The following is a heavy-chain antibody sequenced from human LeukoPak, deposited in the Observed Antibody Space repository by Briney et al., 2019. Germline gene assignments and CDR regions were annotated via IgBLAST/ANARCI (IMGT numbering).Heavy chain of an antibody. J-gene: IGHJ4*02. Sequence: PGGSLRLSCAASGFSISDHFTSWVRQAPGKAPEWVSYITPEKTVHYLDSVKGRFTISRDNAKNSLYLQMNSLRAEDTAVYYCARVPGGYDTLYDYWGQGTLVTVSS. CDR1: GFSISDHF. V-gene: IGHV3-11*01. CDR2: ITPEKTV. D-gene: IGHD5-12*01. CDR3: ARVPGGYDTLYDY.